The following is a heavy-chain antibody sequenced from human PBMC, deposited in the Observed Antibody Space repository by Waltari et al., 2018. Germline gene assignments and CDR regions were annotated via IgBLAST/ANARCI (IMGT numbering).Heavy chain of an antibody. V-gene: IGHV3-9*01. CDR1: GFTFDYYA. Sequence: EVQLVESGGGLVQPGRSLRLSCAASGFTFDYYAIHWVRQAPGKGLEWVSGISWNSGSIGYADSVKGRFTISRDNAKNSLYLQMNSLRAEDTALYYCAKDVIRDKGWYSAFDIWGQGTMVTVSS. CDR2: ISWNSGSI. CDR3: AKDVIRDKGWYSAFDI. J-gene: IGHJ3*02. D-gene: IGHD6-19*01.